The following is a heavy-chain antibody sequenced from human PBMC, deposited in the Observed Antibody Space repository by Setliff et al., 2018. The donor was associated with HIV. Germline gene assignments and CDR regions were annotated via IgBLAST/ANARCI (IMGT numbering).Heavy chain of an antibody. J-gene: IGHJ3*02. V-gene: IGHV1-69*13. CDR3: ATTSRGYSLQRGGAFDI. Sequence: SVKVSCKASGGSFSRSAISWVRQAPGQGLEWMGGIIPMFDTANYAERFHGRVTMTADESTSTVYMELSSLRSEDTAVYYCATTSRGYSLQRGGAFDIWGQGTLVTVSS. CDR1: GGSFSRSA. D-gene: IGHD3-22*01. CDR2: IIPMFDTA.